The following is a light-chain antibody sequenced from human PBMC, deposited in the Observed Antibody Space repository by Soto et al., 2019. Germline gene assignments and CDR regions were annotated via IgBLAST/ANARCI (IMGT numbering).Light chain of an antibody. J-gene: IGKJ1*01. CDR1: QSITSNY. V-gene: IGKV3-20*01. Sequence: EIVLTQSPGTLSLSPGDRATLSCMASQSITSNYLAWYQQKPGQAPSLLIFRASSRAPGIPDRFSGSGSGTDFTLTISRLEPEDFAVYYCQQYGSAWTFGQGTKVDIK. CDR2: RAS. CDR3: QQYGSAWT.